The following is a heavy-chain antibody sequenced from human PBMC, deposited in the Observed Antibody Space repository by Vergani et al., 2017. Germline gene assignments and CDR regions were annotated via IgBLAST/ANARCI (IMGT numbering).Heavy chain of an antibody. V-gene: IGHV3-33*01. J-gene: IGHJ6*02. CDR2: IWYYGSNK. CDR3: ARDRGSPITIFGVVPVTMGGMDV. CDR1: GFTFSSYG. Sequence: QVQLVESGGGVVQPGRSLRLSCAASGFTFSSYGMHWVRQAPGKGLEWVAVIWYYGSNKYYADSVKGRFTISRDNSKNTLYLQMNSLRAEDTAVYYCARDRGSPITIFGVVPVTMGGMDVWGQGTTVTVSS. D-gene: IGHD3-3*01.